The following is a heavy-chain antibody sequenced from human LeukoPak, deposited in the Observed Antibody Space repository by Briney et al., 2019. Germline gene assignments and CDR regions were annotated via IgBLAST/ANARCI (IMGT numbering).Heavy chain of an antibody. CDR1: GYTFTSYY. CDR3: ARAPVGWLQSKNLYFDY. J-gene: IGHJ4*02. V-gene: IGHV1-46*01. D-gene: IGHD5-24*01. Sequence: ASVKVSCKASGYTFTSYYMHWVRQAPGQGLEWMGIINPSGGSTSYAQKFQGRVTMTRDTSTSTAYMELSSLRSEDTAVYYCARAPVGWLQSKNLYFDYWGQGTLVTVSS. CDR2: INPSGGST.